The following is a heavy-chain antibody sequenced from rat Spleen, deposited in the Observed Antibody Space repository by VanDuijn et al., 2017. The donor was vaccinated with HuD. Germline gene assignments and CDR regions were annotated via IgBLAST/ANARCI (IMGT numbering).Heavy chain of an antibody. CDR2: ISPSGATT. Sequence: EVQLVESGGGLVQPGRSLKLSCAASGFTFSFYGMHWIRQVPTKGLEWVASISPSGATTNHRDSVKGRFTISRDNGKNTLYLQMDSLRSEDTATYYCARHNSGYGVMDAWGQGASVTVSS. CDR1: GFTFSFYG. D-gene: IGHD4-3*01. J-gene: IGHJ4*01. V-gene: IGHV5-19*01. CDR3: ARHNSGYGVMDA.